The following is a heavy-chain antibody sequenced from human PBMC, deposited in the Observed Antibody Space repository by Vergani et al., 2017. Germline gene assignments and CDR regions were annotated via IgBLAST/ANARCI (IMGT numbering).Heavy chain of an antibody. D-gene: IGHD6-19*01. V-gene: IGHV1-18*01. J-gene: IGHJ5*02. Sequence: QVQLLQSGAEVKKPGASVKVSCKASGYTFTSCGISWVRQAPGQGLEWMGWISAYNGNTNYAQKLQGRVTMTTDTSTSTAYMELRSLRSDDTAVYYCARDRSGGWSFYWFDPWGQGTLVTVSS. CDR3: ARDRSGGWSFYWFDP. CDR1: GYTFTSCG. CDR2: ISAYNGNT.